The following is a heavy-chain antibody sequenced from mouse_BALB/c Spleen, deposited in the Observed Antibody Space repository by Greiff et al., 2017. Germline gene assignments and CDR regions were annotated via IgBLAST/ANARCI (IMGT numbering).Heavy chain of an antibody. CDR3: ARRGYGNYYFDY. D-gene: IGHD2-10*02. CDR2: INPYNGAT. J-gene: IGHJ2*01. Sequence: VQLKESGPELVKPGASVKISCKASGYSFTGYYMHWVKQSHVKSLEWIGRINPYNGATSYNQNFKDKASLTVDKSSSTAYMELHSLTSEDSAVYYCARRGYGNYYFDYWGQGTTLTVSS. V-gene: IGHV1-31*01. CDR1: GYSFTGYY.